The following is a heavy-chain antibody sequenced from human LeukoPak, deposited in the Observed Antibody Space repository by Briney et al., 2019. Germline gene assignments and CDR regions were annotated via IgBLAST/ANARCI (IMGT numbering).Heavy chain of an antibody. CDR1: GFTFSSYW. D-gene: IGHD1-26*01. CDR3: ARSLTPRPPIIRVVAATPHDAFDI. V-gene: IGHV3-7*01. CDR2: IKQDGSEK. Sequence: HPGGSLRLSCAASGFTFSSYWMSWVRQAPGKGLEWVANIKQDGSEKYYVDSVKGRFTISRDNAKNSLYLQMNSLRAEDTAVYYCARSLTPRPPIIRVVAATPHDAFDIWGQGTMVTVSS. J-gene: IGHJ3*02.